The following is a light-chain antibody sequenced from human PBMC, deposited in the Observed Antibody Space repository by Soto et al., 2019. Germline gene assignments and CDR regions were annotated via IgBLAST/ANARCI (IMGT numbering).Light chain of an antibody. V-gene: IGKV1-39*01. Sequence: DVQMTQSPSSLSASVGDSVTITCRASQSVFNHLSWFQQRPGKGPKLLIYDASSLHAGVPSRFSGSGYGTDFTLTISTVQPEDSAMYYCHQSSSTPLTFGGGTRLERK. J-gene: IGKJ4*01. CDR2: DAS. CDR1: QSVFNH. CDR3: HQSSSTPLT.